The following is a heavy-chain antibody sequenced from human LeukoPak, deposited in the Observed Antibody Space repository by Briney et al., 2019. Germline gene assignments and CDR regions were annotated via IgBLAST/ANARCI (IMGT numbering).Heavy chain of an antibody. V-gene: IGHV3-21*01. Sequence: EGSLRLSCAASGFTFSSYSMNWVRQAPGKGLEWVSSISSSSSYIYYADSVKGRFTISRDNAKNSLYLQMNSLRAEDTAVYYCARESNDAFDIWGQGTMVTVSS. CDR2: ISSSSSYI. CDR3: ARESNDAFDI. CDR1: GFTFSSYS. J-gene: IGHJ3*02.